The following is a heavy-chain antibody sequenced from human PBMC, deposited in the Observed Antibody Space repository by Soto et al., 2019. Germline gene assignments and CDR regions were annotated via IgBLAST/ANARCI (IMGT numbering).Heavy chain of an antibody. J-gene: IGHJ4*02. CDR2: ISYDGSNK. Sequence: QVQLVESGGGVVQPGRSLRLSCAASGFTFSSYAMHWVRQAPGKGLEWVAVISYDGSNKYYADSVKGRFTISRDNSKNTLYLQMNSLRAEDTAVYYCARMGPEGWGQGTLVTVSS. V-gene: IGHV3-30-3*01. D-gene: IGHD1-26*01. CDR1: GFTFSSYA. CDR3: ARMGPEG.